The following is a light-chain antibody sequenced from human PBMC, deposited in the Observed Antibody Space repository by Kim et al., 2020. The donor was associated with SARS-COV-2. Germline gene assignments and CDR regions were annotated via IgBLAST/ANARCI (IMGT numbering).Light chain of an antibody. CDR2: DVS. CDR3: SSYTSSSTWV. V-gene: IGLV2-14*03. J-gene: IGLJ3*02. CDR1: SSDVGGYNY. Sequence: GQSSTRSCTGTSSDVGGYNYVSWYQQHPGKAPKLMIYDVSNRPSGVSNRFSGSKSGNTASLTISGLQAEDEADYYCSSYTSSSTWVFGGGTQLTVL.